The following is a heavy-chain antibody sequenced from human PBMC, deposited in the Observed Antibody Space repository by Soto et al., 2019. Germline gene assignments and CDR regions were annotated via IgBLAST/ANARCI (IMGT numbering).Heavy chain of an antibody. V-gene: IGHV4-59*01. J-gene: IGHJ4*02. CDR1: GGSISSYY. CDR2: IYYSGST. D-gene: IGHD3-22*01. CDR3: ASGYDSSGYFDY. Sequence: SETLSLTCTVSGGSISSYYWSWIRQPPGKGLEWIGYIYYSGSTNYNPSLKSRVTISVDTSKNQFSLKLSSVTAADTAVYYCASGYDSSGYFDYWGQGTLVTVSS.